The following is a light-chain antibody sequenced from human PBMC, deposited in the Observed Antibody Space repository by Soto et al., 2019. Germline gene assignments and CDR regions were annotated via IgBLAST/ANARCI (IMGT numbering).Light chain of an antibody. V-gene: IGKV1-33*01. CDR3: QQYENLPT. CDR2: DAS. Sequence: DIQMTQSPSSLSASVGDRVTITFQASQNINNYLYWYQQKPGRAPKLLIYDASNLEAGIPSRFRGSGSGTAITFTISRPQPADSATYYCQQYENLPTFGQGTRLEIK. J-gene: IGKJ5*01. CDR1: QNINNY.